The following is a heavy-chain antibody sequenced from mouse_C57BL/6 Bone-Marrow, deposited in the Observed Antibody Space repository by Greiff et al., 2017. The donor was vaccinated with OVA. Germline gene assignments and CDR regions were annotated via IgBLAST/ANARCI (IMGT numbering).Heavy chain of an antibody. CDR1: GFSLTSYG. CDR3: ARNFGYYGSSFAY. V-gene: IGHV2-2*01. J-gene: IGHJ3*01. D-gene: IGHD1-1*01. CDR2: IWSGGST. Sequence: VKLMESGPGLVQPSQSLSITCTVSGFSLTSYGVHWVRQSPGKGLEWLGVIWSGGSTDYNAAFISRLSISKDNSKSQVFFKMNSLQADDTAIYYCARNFGYYGSSFAYWGQGTLVTVSA.